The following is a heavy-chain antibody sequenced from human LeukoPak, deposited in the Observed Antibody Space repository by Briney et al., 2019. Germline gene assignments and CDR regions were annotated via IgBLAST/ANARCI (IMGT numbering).Heavy chain of an antibody. J-gene: IGHJ4*02. CDR2: ISWNSGSI. Sequence: GGSLRLSCAASGFTFDDYAMHWVRQAPGKGLEWVSGISWNSGSIGYADSVKGRFTISRDNAKNSLYLQMNSLRAEDTALYYCAKDISTRDFYVMDYWGQGTLVTVSS. CDR3: AKDISTRDFYVMDY. D-gene: IGHD2/OR15-2a*01. CDR1: GFTFDDYA. V-gene: IGHV3-9*01.